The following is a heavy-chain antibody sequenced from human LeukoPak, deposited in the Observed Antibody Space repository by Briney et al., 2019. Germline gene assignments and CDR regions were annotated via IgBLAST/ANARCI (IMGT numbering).Heavy chain of an antibody. CDR2: IWYDGSNK. CDR3: ARDRSGYSDAFDI. J-gene: IGHJ3*02. CDR1: GFTFSSYR. D-gene: IGHD6-13*01. Sequence: GGSLRLSCAASGFTFSSYRMHWVRQAPGKGLEWVAVIWYDGSNKYYADSVKGRFTISRDNSKNTLYLQMNSLRAEDTAVYYCARDRSGYSDAFDIWGQGTMTLVTS. V-gene: IGHV3-33*01.